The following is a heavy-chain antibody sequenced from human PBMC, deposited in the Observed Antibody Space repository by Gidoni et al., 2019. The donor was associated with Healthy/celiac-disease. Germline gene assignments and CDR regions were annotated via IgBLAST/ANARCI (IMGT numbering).Heavy chain of an antibody. CDR1: GGSISSGSYY. CDR2: IYTSGST. CDR3: ARDQGAVAAGDL. V-gene: IGHV4-61*02. Sequence: QVQLQESGPGLVKPSQTLSLTCTVSGGSISSGSYYWSWIRQPAGKGLEWIGRIYTSGSTNYNPSLKSRVTISVDTSKNQFSLKLSSVTAADTAVYYCARDQGAVAAGDLWGRGTLVTVSS. D-gene: IGHD6-19*01. J-gene: IGHJ2*01.